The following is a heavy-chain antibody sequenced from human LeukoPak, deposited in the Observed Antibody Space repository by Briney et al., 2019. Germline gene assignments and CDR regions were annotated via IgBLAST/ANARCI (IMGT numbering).Heavy chain of an antibody. D-gene: IGHD3-22*01. CDR3: ARGQQYYRDSSGYWVFDY. V-gene: IGHV4-34*01. CDR2: INHSGST. CDR1: GGSFSGYY. Sequence: SETLSLTCAVYGGSFSGYYWNWICQPPGKGLEWIGEINHSGSTNYNPSLKSRVTISVDTSKNQFSLKLSSMTAADTAVYSCARGQQYYRDSSGYWVFDYWGQGTLVTVSS. J-gene: IGHJ4*02.